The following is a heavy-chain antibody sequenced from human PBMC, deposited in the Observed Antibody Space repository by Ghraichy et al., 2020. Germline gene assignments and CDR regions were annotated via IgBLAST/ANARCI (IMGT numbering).Heavy chain of an antibody. D-gene: IGHD4-23*01. CDR1: GFSLSTSGVG. CDR2: IYWDDDK. Sequence: SGPTLVKPTQTLTLTCTFSGFSLSTSGVGVGWIRQPPGKALEWLALIYWDDDKRYSPSLKSRLTITKDTSKNQVVLTMTNMDPVDTATYYCTHSGTYGGKVPGGLYYFDYWGQGTLVTVSS. V-gene: IGHV2-5*02. CDR3: THSGTYGGKVPGGLYYFDY. J-gene: IGHJ4*02.